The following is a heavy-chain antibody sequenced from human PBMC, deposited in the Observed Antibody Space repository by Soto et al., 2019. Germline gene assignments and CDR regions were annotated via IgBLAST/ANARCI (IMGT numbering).Heavy chain of an antibody. CDR2: IIPIFPTP. Sequence: QVQLVQSGAEVKKPGSSVTVSCKASGGTFGNSAISWVRQAPGQGLEWLGGIIPIFPTPDYAQKSEGRVTIPAKDSTSPPYMDWTSLRSEDTAGSYCARVKGRQLLGGNYYYVIDVGGQGTTVTGSS. D-gene: IGHD3-3*02. J-gene: IGHJ6*02. CDR1: GGTFGNSA. CDR3: ARVKGRQLLGGNYYYVIDV. V-gene: IGHV1-69*12.